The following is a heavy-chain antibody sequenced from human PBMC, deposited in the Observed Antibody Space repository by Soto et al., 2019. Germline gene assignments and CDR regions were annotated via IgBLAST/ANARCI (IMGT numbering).Heavy chain of an antibody. V-gene: IGHV3-48*01. CDR3: AKAQSRYFDY. CDR1: GFTFCSFG. J-gene: IGHJ4*02. Sequence: ESGGGLVQPGGSLRLSCAASGFTFCSFGMNWVRQAPGKGLEWISYVGSSSSNIYYADSVKGRFTISRDNAKSSLYLQMNSLRAEDTAVYYCAKAQSRYFDYWGQGTLATVSS. CDR2: VGSSSSNI.